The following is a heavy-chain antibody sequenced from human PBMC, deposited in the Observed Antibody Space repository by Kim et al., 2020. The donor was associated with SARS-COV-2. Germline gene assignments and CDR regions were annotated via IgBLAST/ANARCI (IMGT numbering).Heavy chain of an antibody. V-gene: IGHV4-39*01. CDR1: GGSVKSSTSY. Sequence: SETLFLTCTVSGGSVKSSTSYWGWIRQPPGKELEWLGSIYYSGSTYDNPSLKSRVTISVDTSKSQFSLKLISVTAADTAVYFCARHPFLRTGFSNRSYFDLWGQGILVAVSS. D-gene: IGHD3-9*01. J-gene: IGHJ4*02. CDR2: IYYSGST. CDR3: ARHPFLRTGFSNRSYFDL.